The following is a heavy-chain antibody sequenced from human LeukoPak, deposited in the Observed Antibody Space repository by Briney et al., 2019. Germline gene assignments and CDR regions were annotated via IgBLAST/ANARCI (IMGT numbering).Heavy chain of an antibody. CDR2: ISNDGSHK. Sequence: GGSLRLSCAASGFPFSSYSMHWVRQAPGNGLEWVAVISNDGSHKYYADSVKGRFIIPRDNSKNTLSLRMNTLRPDDTAVFYCARDPNRLADYGGDYFDHWGQGTLVTVSS. V-gene: IGHV3-30*04. D-gene: IGHD4-23*01. CDR3: ARDPNRLADYGGDYFDH. CDR1: GFPFSSYS. J-gene: IGHJ4*02.